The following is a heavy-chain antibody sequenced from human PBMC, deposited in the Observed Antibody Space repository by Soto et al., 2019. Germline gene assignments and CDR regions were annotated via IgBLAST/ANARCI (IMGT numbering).Heavy chain of an antibody. CDR3: ASVGIAEAGTGGYYYYYGMDV. D-gene: IGHD6-13*01. Sequence: ASVKVSCKASGYTFTSYGISWVRQAPGQGLEWMGWISAYNGNTNYAQKPQGRVTMTTDTSTSTAYMELRSLRSDDTAVYYCASVGIAEAGTGGYYYYYGMDVWGQGTTVTVSS. J-gene: IGHJ6*02. V-gene: IGHV1-18*04. CDR1: GYTFTSYG. CDR2: ISAYNGNT.